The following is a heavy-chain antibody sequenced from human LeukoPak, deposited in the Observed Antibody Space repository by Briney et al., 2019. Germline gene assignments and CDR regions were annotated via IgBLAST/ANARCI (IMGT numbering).Heavy chain of an antibody. Sequence: GGSLRLSCAASGFTFSSYAMHWVRQAPGKGLEWAAVISYDGSNKYYADSVKGRFTISRDNSKNTLYLQMNSLRAEDTAVYYCARDSLNLDAFDIWGQGTMVTVSS. J-gene: IGHJ3*02. V-gene: IGHV3-30-3*01. CDR2: ISYDGSNK. CDR3: ARDSLNLDAFDI. D-gene: IGHD3-9*01. CDR1: GFTFSSYA.